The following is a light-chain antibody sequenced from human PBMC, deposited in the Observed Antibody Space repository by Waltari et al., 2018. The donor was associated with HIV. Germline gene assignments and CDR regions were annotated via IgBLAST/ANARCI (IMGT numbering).Light chain of an antibody. CDR1: SSNIGSNY. Sequence: QSVLTQPPSASGTPGQRVTISCSGSSSNIGSNYVYWYQQLPGTAPKLLIYRNNPRPAGGPGSFSGSKAGTSASLAISGLRSEDEADYYCAAWDDSLSGLVVFGGGTKLTVL. J-gene: IGLJ2*01. V-gene: IGLV1-47*01. CDR3: AAWDDSLSGLVV. CDR2: RNN.